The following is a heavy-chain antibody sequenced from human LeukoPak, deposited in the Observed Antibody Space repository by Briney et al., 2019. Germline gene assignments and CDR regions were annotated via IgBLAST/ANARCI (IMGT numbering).Heavy chain of an antibody. Sequence: GGSLRLSCAASGFTFDKYWMHWVRQVPGKEPVGVSRIDNDGRSIAYAAFVRGRFTISRDNAKNTLYLQMNSLRAEDTAVYYCAKDDPPFHAFDYWGQGTLVTVSS. CDR1: GFTFDKYW. J-gene: IGHJ4*02. V-gene: IGHV3-74*03. CDR3: AKDDPPFHAFDY. CDR2: IDNDGRSI. D-gene: IGHD3-16*01.